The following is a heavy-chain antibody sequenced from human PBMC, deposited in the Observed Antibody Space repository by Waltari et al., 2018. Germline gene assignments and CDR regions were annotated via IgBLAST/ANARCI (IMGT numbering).Heavy chain of an antibody. Sequence: EVQLLESGGGLIPPGGSLTLSCVASGFTFSNYAMNWIRQAPGKGLEWVSVIYSGGCAYYADSVKGRFTISRDNSKITLYLQMCSLRLEDTAVYYCVKETAYGYYFDNWGQGTLVSVSS. CDR3: VKETAYGYYFDN. CDR2: IYSGGCA. J-gene: IGHJ4*02. V-gene: IGHV3-23*03. CDR1: GFTFSNYA. D-gene: IGHD3-10*01.